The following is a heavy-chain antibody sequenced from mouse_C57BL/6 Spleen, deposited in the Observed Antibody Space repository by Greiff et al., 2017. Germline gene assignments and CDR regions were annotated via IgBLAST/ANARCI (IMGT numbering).Heavy chain of an antibody. V-gene: IGHV1-69*01. CDR1: GYTFTSYW. CDR2: IDPSDSYT. D-gene: IGHD2-5*01. J-gene: IGHJ2*01. Sequence: QVQLQQPGAELVMPGASVKLSCKASGYTFTSYWMHWVKQRPGQGLEWIGEIDPSDSYTNYNQKFKGKSTLTVDKSSSTAYMQLSSLTSEDSAVYYCARDYYSNPFDYWGQGTTLTVSS. CDR3: ARDYYSNPFDY.